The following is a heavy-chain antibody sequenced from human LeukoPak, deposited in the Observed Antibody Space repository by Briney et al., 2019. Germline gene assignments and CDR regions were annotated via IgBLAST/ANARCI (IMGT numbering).Heavy chain of an antibody. Sequence: GGSLRLSCAASGFPFSKNAMSWVRQAPGKGLEWVSSIGGSGGSTYYADAVKGRFTISRDTSKNTLYLQMNSLRAEDAAVYYCAKYRGFGDSYDSWGQGTLVTVSS. CDR2: IGGSGGST. V-gene: IGHV3-23*01. CDR3: AKYRGFGDSYDS. D-gene: IGHD3-10*01. J-gene: IGHJ4*02. CDR1: GFPFSKNA.